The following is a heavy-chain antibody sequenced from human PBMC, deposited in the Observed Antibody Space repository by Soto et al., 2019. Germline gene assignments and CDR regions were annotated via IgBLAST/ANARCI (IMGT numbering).Heavy chain of an antibody. J-gene: IGHJ6*02. Sequence: SVKVSCKASGGTFSSYAISWVRQAPGQWLEWMGGIIPIFGTANYAQKFQGRVTITADESTSTAYMELSSLRSEDTAVYYCARDDYPKLRYFDLVPGADYYYGMDVWGQGTTVTVSS. D-gene: IGHD3-9*01. V-gene: IGHV1-69*13. CDR3: ARDDYPKLRYFDLVPGADYYYGMDV. CDR1: GGTFSSYA. CDR2: IIPIFGTA.